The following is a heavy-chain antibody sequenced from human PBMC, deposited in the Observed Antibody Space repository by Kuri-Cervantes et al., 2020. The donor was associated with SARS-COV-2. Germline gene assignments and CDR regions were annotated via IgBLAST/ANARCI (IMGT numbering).Heavy chain of an antibody. CDR1: GFLFSASA. Sequence: GESLKISCEVSGFLFSASAIPWVRQASGKGLEWVGRVRGKANNYATAYAASVKGRFTISRDDLKDTAYLQMSSLKTEDTAVYYCTTLIDYWGQGALVTVSS. J-gene: IGHJ4*02. V-gene: IGHV3-73*01. CDR3: TTLIDY. CDR2: VRGKANNYAT.